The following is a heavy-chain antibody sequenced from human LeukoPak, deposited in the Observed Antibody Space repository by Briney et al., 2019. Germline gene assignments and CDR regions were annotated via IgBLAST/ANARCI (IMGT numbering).Heavy chain of an antibody. Sequence: SVKVSCKASGGTSSSYAISWVRQAPGQGLEWMGRIIPIFGTANYAQKFQGRVTITTDESTSTAYMELSSLRSEDTAVYYCAIESGSYFGLRYFDYWGQGTLVTVSS. CDR1: GGTSSSYA. D-gene: IGHD1-26*01. J-gene: IGHJ4*02. CDR2: IIPIFGTA. V-gene: IGHV1-69*05. CDR3: AIESGSYFGLRYFDY.